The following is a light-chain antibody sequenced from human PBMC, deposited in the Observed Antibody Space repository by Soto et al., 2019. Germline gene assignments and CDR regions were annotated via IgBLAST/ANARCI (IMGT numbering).Light chain of an antibody. Sequence: EIVLTQSPATLSLSPGERATLSCRASQSVGSYLAWYQQKPGQAPRLLIYDASNRATDIPARFSGSGSGPDFPLTISSLQPEDFALYYCQQRGHWLTFGGGTKVEIK. CDR3: QQRGHWLT. J-gene: IGKJ4*01. V-gene: IGKV3-11*01. CDR1: QSVGSY. CDR2: DAS.